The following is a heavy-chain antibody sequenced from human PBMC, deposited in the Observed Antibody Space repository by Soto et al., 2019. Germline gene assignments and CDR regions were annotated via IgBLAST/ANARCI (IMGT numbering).Heavy chain of an antibody. V-gene: IGHV4-34*01. CDR1: GGSFSGYY. J-gene: IGHJ4*02. D-gene: IGHD2-15*01. CDR3: ARLGKGPKFRYCSGGSCYHIDY. CDR2: INHSGST. Sequence: QVQLQQWGAGLLKPSETLSLTCAVYGGSFSGYYCSWIRQPPGKGLEWIGEINHSGSTNYNPSHKHRVTISVDTSKNQFSLKLSSVTAADTAVYYCARLGKGPKFRYCSGGSCYHIDYWGQGTLVTVSS.